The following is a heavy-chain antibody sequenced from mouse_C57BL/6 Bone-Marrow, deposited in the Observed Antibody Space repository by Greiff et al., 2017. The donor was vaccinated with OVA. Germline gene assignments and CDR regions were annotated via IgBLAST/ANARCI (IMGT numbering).Heavy chain of an antibody. CDR3: ARADDFPFAY. CDR2: IYPGGGYT. D-gene: IGHD2-4*01. Sequence: VQLQESGAELVRPGTSVKMSCKASGYTFTNYWIGWAKQRPGHGLEWIGDIYPGGGYTNYNDKFKGKATLTADKSSSTAYMQFSSLTSEDSAIYYCARADDFPFAYWGQGTLVTVSA. J-gene: IGHJ3*01. CDR1: GYTFTNYW. V-gene: IGHV1-63*01.